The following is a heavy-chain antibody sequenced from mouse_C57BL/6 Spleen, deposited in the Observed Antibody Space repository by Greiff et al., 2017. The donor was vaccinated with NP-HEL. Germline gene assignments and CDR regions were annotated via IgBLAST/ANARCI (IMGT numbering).Heavy chain of an antibody. J-gene: IGHJ3*01. CDR1: GYTFTSYT. V-gene: IGHV1-4*01. Sequence: QVQLQQSGAELARPGASVKMSCKASGYTFTSYTMHWVKQRPGQGLEWIGYINPSSGYTKYNQKFKDKATLTADKSSSTAYMQLSSLTSEDSAVYYCAYGSSYVSFAYWGQGTLVTVSA. CDR3: AYGSSYVSFAY. D-gene: IGHD1-1*01. CDR2: INPSSGYT.